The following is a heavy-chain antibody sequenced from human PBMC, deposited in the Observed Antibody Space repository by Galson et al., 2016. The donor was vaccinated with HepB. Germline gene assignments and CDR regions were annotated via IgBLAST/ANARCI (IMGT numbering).Heavy chain of an antibody. D-gene: IGHD3-22*01. Sequence: SVKVSCKVSGYTLTELSMHWVRQAPGKGLEWMGRFDPEDGETIYAQKLQGRITMTEDTSTDTAYMELNSLRSEDTAVYYCATRLSSYYDNSGYIPPDSWGQGTLVTVSS. CDR1: GYTLTELS. J-gene: IGHJ4*02. CDR2: FDPEDGET. V-gene: IGHV1-24*01. CDR3: ATRLSSYYDNSGYIPPDS.